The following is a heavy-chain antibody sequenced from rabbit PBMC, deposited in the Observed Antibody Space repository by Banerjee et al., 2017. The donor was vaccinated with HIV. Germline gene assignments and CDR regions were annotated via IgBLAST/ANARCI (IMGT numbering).Heavy chain of an antibody. D-gene: IGHD4-1*01. CDR3: ARDRGDWGYYFTL. J-gene: IGHJ4*01. CDR1: GFSFSNIYY. V-gene: IGHV1S45*01. Sequence: QEQLVESGGGLVKPEGSLTLTCTASGFSFSNIYYMCWVRQAPGKGLEWIGCINTGSRNAYYASWVISRFTISKTSSTTVALHMTSLTAADTATYFCARDRGDWGYYFTLWGPGTLVTVS. CDR2: INTGSRNA.